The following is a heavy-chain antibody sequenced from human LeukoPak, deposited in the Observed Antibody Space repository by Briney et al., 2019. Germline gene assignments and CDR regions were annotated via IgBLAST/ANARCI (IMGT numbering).Heavy chain of an antibody. CDR2: ISGSGGST. V-gene: IGHV3-23*01. CDR3: AKDRYSSSWYGSFDY. D-gene: IGHD6-13*01. Sequence: GGSLRLSCAASGFTFSSYAMSWVSQAPGKGLEWVSAISGSGGSTYYADSVKGRFTISRDNSKNTLYLQMNSLRAEDTAVYYCAKDRYSSSWYGSFDYWGQGALVTVSS. CDR1: GFTFSSYA. J-gene: IGHJ4*02.